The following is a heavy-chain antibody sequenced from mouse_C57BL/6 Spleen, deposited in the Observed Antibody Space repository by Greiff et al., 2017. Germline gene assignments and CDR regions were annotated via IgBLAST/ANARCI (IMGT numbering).Heavy chain of an antibody. J-gene: IGHJ1*03. D-gene: IGHD2-5*01. CDR1: DYTFTGYW. Sequence: QVQLQQSGAELMKPGASVKLSCKATDYTFTGYWIEWVKQRPGHGLEWIGEILPGSGSTNYKEKLKGKATFTADTSSNTAYMQLSSLTTEDSAIYYCAREIYSKKKVFDVWGTGTTVTVSS. V-gene: IGHV1-9*01. CDR2: ILPGSGST. CDR3: AREIYSKKKVFDV.